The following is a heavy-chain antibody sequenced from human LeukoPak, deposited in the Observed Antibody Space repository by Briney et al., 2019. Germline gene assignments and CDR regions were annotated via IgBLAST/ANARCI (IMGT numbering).Heavy chain of an antibody. Sequence: SETLSLTCAVYGGSFSGYYWSWIRQPPGKGLEWIGEINHSGSTNYNPSLKSRVTISVDTSKNQFSLKLSSVTAADTAVYYCASLDPLVTNYYGSGSYYPYPFDYWGQGTLVTVSS. D-gene: IGHD3-10*01. V-gene: IGHV4-34*01. CDR2: INHSGST. CDR1: GGSFSGYY. CDR3: ASLDPLVTNYYGSGSYYPYPFDY. J-gene: IGHJ4*02.